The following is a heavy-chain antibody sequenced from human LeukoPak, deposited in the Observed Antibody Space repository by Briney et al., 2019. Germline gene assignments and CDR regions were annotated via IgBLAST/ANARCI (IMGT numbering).Heavy chain of an antibody. V-gene: IGHV4-59*01. CDR2: SHYSGST. D-gene: IGHD6-13*01. Sequence: SETLSLTCSVSGGSISSYYWSWIRQPPGKGLEWIGYSHYSGSTNYNPSLKSRVTISLDTSKNQFSLKLSAVTAADTAVYYCAKGAAAPDYWGQGTLVTVSS. CDR1: GGSISSYY. CDR3: AKGAAAPDY. J-gene: IGHJ4*02.